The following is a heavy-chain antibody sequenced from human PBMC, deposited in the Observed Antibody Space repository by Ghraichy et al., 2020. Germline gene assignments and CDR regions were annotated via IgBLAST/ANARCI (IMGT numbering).Heavy chain of an antibody. Sequence: SETLSLTCAVSGGSISSGGYSWSWIRQPPGKGLEWIGYIYHSGSTYYNPSLKSRVTISVDRSKNQFSLKLSSVTAADTAVYYCARAPITIFGVVTGFDYWGQGTLVTVSS. CDR1: GGSISSGGYS. CDR3: ARAPITIFGVVTGFDY. V-gene: IGHV4-30-2*01. CDR2: IYHSGST. D-gene: IGHD3-3*01. J-gene: IGHJ4*02.